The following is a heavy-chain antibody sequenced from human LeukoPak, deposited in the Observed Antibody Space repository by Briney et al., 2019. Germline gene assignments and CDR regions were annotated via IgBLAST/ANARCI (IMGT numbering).Heavy chain of an antibody. CDR1: GGTFSSYA. CDR2: IIPIFGTA. Sequence: SVKVSCKASGGTFSSYAISWVRQAPGQGLDWMGRIIPIFGTANYAQKFQGRVTITTDESTSPAYMEPSILRSEDTAVYYCAREFGSGGDFWSGYYRSSFAFDIWGQGTMVTDSS. CDR3: AREFGSGGDFWSGYYRSSFAFDI. J-gene: IGHJ3*02. D-gene: IGHD3-3*01. V-gene: IGHV1-69*05.